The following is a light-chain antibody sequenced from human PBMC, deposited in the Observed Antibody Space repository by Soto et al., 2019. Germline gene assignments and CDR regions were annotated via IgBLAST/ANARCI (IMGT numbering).Light chain of an antibody. V-gene: IGKV3-15*01. CDR1: QTIYSN. J-gene: IGKJ1*01. Sequence: IVVTRSPATLSVSLGERATLSCRAGQTIYSNVAWYQQRPGQAPRLLIYRASTRATGVPARFSGSGSGTEFTPTISSMQSEEFAIYYCLQYQNSWPFGQGTKVDIK. CDR3: LQYQNSWP. CDR2: RAS.